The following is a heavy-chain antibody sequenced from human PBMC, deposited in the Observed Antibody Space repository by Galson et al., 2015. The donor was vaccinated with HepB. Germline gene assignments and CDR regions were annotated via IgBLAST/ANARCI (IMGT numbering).Heavy chain of an antibody. CDR2: ISYDGSNK. Sequence: SLRLSCAASGFTFSSYGMHWVRQAPGKGLEWVAVISYDGSNKYYADSVKGRFTISRDSSKNTLYLQMNSLRAEDTAVYYCAKDRHIVGATMGYWGQGTLVTVSS. CDR1: GFTFSSYG. V-gene: IGHV3-30*18. D-gene: IGHD1-26*01. CDR3: AKDRHIVGATMGY. J-gene: IGHJ4*02.